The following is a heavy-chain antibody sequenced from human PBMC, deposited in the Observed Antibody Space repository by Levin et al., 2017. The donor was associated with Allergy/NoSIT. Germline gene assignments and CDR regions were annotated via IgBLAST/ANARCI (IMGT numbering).Heavy chain of an antibody. Sequence: GGSLRLSCAASGFTFSSYSMNWVRQAPGKGLEWVSSISTGSSYIYYADSVKGRFTISRDNAKNSLYLQMNSLRAEDTAVYYCARISIAVADPFDYWGQGTLVTVSS. V-gene: IGHV3-21*01. J-gene: IGHJ4*02. CDR1: GFTFSSYS. CDR2: ISTGSSYI. D-gene: IGHD6-19*01. CDR3: ARISIAVADPFDY.